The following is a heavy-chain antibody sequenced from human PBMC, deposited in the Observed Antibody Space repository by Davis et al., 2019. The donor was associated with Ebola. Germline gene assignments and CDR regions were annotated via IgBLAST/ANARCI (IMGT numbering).Heavy chain of an antibody. V-gene: IGHV1-18*01. J-gene: IGHJ5*02. Sequence: ASVKVSRKASGYTFTSYGISWVRQAPGQGLEWMGWISAYNGNTNYAQKLQGRVTMTTDTSTSTAYMELRSLRSDDTAVYYCARTGRVRGVISNWFDPWGQGTLVTVSS. D-gene: IGHD3-10*01. CDR1: GYTFTSYG. CDR2: ISAYNGNT. CDR3: ARTGRVRGVISNWFDP.